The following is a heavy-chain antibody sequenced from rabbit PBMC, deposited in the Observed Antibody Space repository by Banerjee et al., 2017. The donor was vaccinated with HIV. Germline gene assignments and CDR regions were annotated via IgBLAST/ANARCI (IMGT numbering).Heavy chain of an antibody. D-gene: IGHD2-1*01. CDR3: ARADSDYLYYFAL. Sequence: QQQLEESGGGLVKPGGTLTLTCKASGFTLSSYWMCWVRQAPGKGLEWIACIYTGDVNTYYASWAKGRFTISKTSSTVDLKMTSLTAADTATYFCARADSDYLYYFALWGPGTLVTVS. CDR1: GFTLSSYW. V-gene: IGHV1S42*01. J-gene: IGHJ4*01. CDR2: IYTGDVNT.